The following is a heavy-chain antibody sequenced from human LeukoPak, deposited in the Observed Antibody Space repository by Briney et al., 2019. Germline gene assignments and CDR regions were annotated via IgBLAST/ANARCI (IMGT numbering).Heavy chain of an antibody. D-gene: IGHD4-17*01. CDR1: GGSISSYY. CDR3: ARAPDYGDYPPYYYGMDV. Sequence: PSETLSLTCTVSGGSISSYYWSWIRQPPGKGLEWIGYIYYSGSTNYNPSLKSRVTISMDTSKNQFSLKLSSVTAADTAVYYCARAPDYGDYPPYYYGMDVWGQGTTVTVSS. CDR2: IYYSGST. J-gene: IGHJ6*02. V-gene: IGHV4-59*01.